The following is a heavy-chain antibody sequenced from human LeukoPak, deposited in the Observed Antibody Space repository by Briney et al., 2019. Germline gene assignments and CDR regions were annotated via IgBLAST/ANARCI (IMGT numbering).Heavy chain of an antibody. V-gene: IGHV1-69*01. CDR2: IIPIFGTA. CDR1: GGTFSSYA. J-gene: IGHJ4*02. D-gene: IGHD2-2*01. CDR3: ARASRYCSSTSCSDAGYFDY. Sequence: SVKVSCKASGGTFSSYAISWVRQAPGQGLEWMGGIIPIFGTANYAQKFQGRVTITADESTSTAYMELSSLRSEDTVVYYCARASRYCSSTSCSDAGYFDYWGQGTLVTVSS.